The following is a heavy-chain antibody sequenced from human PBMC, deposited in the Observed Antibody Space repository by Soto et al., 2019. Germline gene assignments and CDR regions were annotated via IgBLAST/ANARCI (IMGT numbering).Heavy chain of an antibody. J-gene: IGHJ6*02. CDR3: ARERRLTMVRGQFYYYGMDV. CDR1: GGTFSSYA. CDR2: IIPIFDTA. D-gene: IGHD3-10*01. V-gene: IGHV1-69*01. Sequence: SVKVSCKASGGTFSSYAISWVRQAPGQGLEWMGGIIPIFDTANYAQKFQGRVTITADESTSTAYMELSSLRSEDTAVYYCARERRLTMVRGQFYYYGMDVWG.